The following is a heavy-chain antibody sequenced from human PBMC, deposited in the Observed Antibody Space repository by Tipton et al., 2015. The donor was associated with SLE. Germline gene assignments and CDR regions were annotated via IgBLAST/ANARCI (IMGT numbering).Heavy chain of an antibody. CDR3: ARLLVVYAFDI. J-gene: IGHJ3*02. Sequence: LRLSCAASGFTFDDYAMHWIRQPPGKGLEWIGYIYYSGSTNYNPSLKSRVTISVDTSKNQFSLKLSSVTAADTAVYYCARLLVVYAFDIWGQGTMVTVSS. CDR2: IYYSGST. D-gene: IGHD2-8*02. CDR1: GFTFDDYA. V-gene: IGHV4-59*01.